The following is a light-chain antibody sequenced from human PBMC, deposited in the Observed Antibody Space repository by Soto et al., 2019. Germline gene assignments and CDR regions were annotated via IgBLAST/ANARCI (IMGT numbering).Light chain of an antibody. J-gene: IGLJ1*01. CDR3: SSYTSSRSNYV. Sequence: QSALTQPASVSGSPGQSITISCTGTSSDVGGYSYVSWYQQHPGKAPKLMIYDVSNRPSGVSNRFSGSKPGNTASLTISGLQAEAEADDYCSSYTSSRSNYVFGTGTKX. CDR1: SSDVGGYSY. CDR2: DVS. V-gene: IGLV2-14*01.